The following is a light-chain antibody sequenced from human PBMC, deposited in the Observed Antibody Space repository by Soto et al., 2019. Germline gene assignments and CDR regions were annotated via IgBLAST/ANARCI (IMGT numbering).Light chain of an antibody. CDR1: QSISDW. Sequence: DIQMTQSPPTLSASVGERVTITCRASQSISDWLAWYQQKPGKAPKLLIYAASTLESRVPSRFSGTGSGTEFTLTISGLQPDDFATYYCQQYNSYSCTFGPGTKVDIK. V-gene: IGKV1-5*01. CDR3: QQYNSYSCT. CDR2: AAS. J-gene: IGKJ3*01.